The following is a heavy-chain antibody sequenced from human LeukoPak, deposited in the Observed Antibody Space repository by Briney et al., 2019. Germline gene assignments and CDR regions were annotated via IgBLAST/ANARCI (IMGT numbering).Heavy chain of an antibody. CDR1: GGSISSGSYY. J-gene: IGHJ6*03. CDR3: ARGGTMVTTYYYYYMDV. V-gene: IGHV4-61*02. CDR2: IYTSGST. D-gene: IGHD1/OR15-1a*01. Sequence: PSETLSLTCTVSGGSISSGSYYWSWIRQPAGKGLEWIGRIYTSGSTNYNPSLKSRVTISVDTSKNQFSLKLSSVTAADTAVYYCARGGTMVTTYYYYYMDVWGKGTTVTVSS.